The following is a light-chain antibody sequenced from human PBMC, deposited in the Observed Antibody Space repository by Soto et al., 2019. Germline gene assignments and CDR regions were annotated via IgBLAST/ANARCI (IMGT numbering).Light chain of an antibody. V-gene: IGKV3-11*01. Sequence: VVLTQSPATLSLSPGERATLSCRTSLSVSVYLDWYQQKPGQAPRLLISDASNRATGIPARFSGSGSGTDFTLTISSLQPDDFATYYCQQYNSYSAFGQGTKVEIK. CDR1: LSVSVY. CDR3: QQYNSYSA. CDR2: DAS. J-gene: IGKJ1*01.